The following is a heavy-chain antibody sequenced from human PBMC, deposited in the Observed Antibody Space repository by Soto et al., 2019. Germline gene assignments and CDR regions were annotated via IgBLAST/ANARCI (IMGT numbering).Heavy chain of an antibody. V-gene: IGHV3-21*01. D-gene: IGHD3-3*01. CDR1: GFTFSSYS. CDR2: ISSSSSYI. J-gene: IGHJ4*02. Sequence: GGSLRLSCAASGFTFSSYSMNWVRQAPGKGLEWVSSISSSSSYIYYADSVKGRFTISRDNAKNSLYLQMNSLRAEDTAVYYCARAPPNYDFWSGSDYWGQGTLVTVSS. CDR3: ARAPPNYDFWSGSDY.